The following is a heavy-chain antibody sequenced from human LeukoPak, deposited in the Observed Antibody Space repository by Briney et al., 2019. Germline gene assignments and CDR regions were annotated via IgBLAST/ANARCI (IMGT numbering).Heavy chain of an antibody. D-gene: IGHD2-2*01. Sequence: GGSLRLSCAASGFTFSSYVMNWVRQAPGKGLEWVSAISGSGGSTYYADPVKGRFTISRDNSKNTLYLQMNSLRAEDTAVYYCAKGMLTVVPAAAFDYWGQGTLVTVSS. CDR3: AKGMLTVVPAAAFDY. V-gene: IGHV3-23*01. CDR2: ISGSGGST. CDR1: GFTFSSYV. J-gene: IGHJ4*02.